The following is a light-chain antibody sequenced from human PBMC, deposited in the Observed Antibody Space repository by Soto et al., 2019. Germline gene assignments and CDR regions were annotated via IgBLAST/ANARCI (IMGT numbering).Light chain of an antibody. CDR1: SSDVGGYNN. V-gene: IGLV2-14*01. J-gene: IGLJ1*01. CDR2: EVS. CDR3: SSYTSSSTLV. Sequence: QSVLTQPASVSGSPGQSITISCTGTSSDVGGYNNVSWYQQHPGKAPNLMIYEVSNRPSGVSNRFSGSKSGNTASLTISGLQAEDEADYYCSSYTSSSTLVFGTGTKLTVL.